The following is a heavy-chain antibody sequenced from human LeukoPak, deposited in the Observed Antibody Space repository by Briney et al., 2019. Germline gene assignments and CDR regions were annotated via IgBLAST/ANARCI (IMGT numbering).Heavy chain of an antibody. CDR1: GYTFTSYG. CDR3: ARELAYSGYDYPLNY. J-gene: IGHJ4*02. Sequence: ASVKVSCKASGYTFTSYGISWVRQAPGQGLEWMGWISAYNGNTNYAQKLQGRVTMTTDTSTSTAYMELRSLRSDDTAVYYCARELAYSGYDYPLNYSGQGTLVTVSS. V-gene: IGHV1-18*01. CDR2: ISAYNGNT. D-gene: IGHD5-12*01.